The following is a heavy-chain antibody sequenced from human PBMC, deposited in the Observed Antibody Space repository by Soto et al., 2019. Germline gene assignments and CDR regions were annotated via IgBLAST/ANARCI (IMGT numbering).Heavy chain of an antibody. D-gene: IGHD2-15*01. CDR1: GGSISSGGYS. V-gene: IGHV4-30-2*01. Sequence: NPSETLSLTCAVSGGSISSGGYSWSWIRQPPGKGLEWIGYIYHSGSTYYNPSLKSRVTISVDRSKNQFSLKLSSVTAADTAVYYCARGYCSGGSCAPHVLDYWGQGTLVTVSS. J-gene: IGHJ4*02. CDR2: IYHSGST. CDR3: ARGYCSGGSCAPHVLDY.